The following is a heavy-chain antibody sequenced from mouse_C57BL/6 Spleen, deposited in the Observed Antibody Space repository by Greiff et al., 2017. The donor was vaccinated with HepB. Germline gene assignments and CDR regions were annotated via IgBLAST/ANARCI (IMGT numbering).Heavy chain of an antibody. CDR1: GFTFSDYG. Sequence: EVQLVESGGGLVKPGGSLKLSCAASGFTFSDYGMHWVRQAPEKGLEWVAYISSGSSTIYYADTVKGRFTISRDNAKNTLFLQMTSLRSEDTAMYYCVRYYGSSYGYAMDYWGQGTSVTVSS. CDR3: VRYYGSSYGYAMDY. CDR2: ISSGSSTI. J-gene: IGHJ4*01. D-gene: IGHD1-1*01. V-gene: IGHV5-17*01.